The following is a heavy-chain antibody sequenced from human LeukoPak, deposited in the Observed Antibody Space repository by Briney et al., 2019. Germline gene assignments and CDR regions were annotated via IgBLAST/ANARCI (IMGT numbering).Heavy chain of an antibody. J-gene: IGHJ4*02. CDR3: ARVENDFWSGYPTHFDY. CDR2: IYYSGST. D-gene: IGHD3-3*01. V-gene: IGHV4-30-4*08. CDR1: GGSISSGDYY. Sequence: PSETLSLTXTVSGGSISSGDYYWSWIRQPPGKGLEWIGYIYYSGSTYYNPSLKSRVTISVDTSKNQFSLKLSSVTAADTAVYYCARVENDFWSGYPTHFDYWGQGTLVTVSS.